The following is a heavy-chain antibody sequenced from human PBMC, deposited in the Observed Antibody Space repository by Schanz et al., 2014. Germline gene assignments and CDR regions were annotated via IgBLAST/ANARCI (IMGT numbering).Heavy chain of an antibody. CDR1: GFIFSSYG. V-gene: IGHV3-33*01. Sequence: QVQLVESGGGVVQPGRSLRLSCAASGFIFSSYGLHWVRQAPGKGLEWVAFIWYDGSNKYYADSVKGRFTISRDNSKNTLYLQMDSMRAEDTSVYFCARVRRRIATPSTPAFRDCDYYAMDVWGQGTTVTVSS. D-gene: IGHD6-13*01. CDR2: IWYDGSNK. J-gene: IGHJ6*02. CDR3: ARVRRRIATPSTPAFRDCDYYAMDV.